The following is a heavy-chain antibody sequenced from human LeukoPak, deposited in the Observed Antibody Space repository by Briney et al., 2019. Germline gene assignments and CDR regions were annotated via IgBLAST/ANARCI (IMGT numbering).Heavy chain of an antibody. J-gene: IGHJ3*02. CDR3: ARYQLLLREAFDI. V-gene: IGHV4-4*02. D-gene: IGHD2-2*01. Sequence: SGTLSLTCVVSGDSVGSSHWWSWVRQPPGKGLEWIGEIYHNGRTNYNPSLKSRVTISVHKSNNHFSLKLSSVTAADTAVYYCARYQLLLREAFDIWGQGTMVTVSS. CDR1: GDSVGSSHW. CDR2: IYHNGRT.